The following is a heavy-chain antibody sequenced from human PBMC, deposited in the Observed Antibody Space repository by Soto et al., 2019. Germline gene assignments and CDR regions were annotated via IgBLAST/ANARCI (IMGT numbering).Heavy chain of an antibody. CDR2: ISGYDGNT. Sequence: GASVKVSCKASGFTLKDFGVSWVRQAPGQGLEWMGWISGYDGNTNFAQKYEGRVTMTIDSSTSTAYMELRNLRSDDTAMYYCAREKWFGQTPFDSWGQGTPGTVS. V-gene: IGHV1-18*01. CDR1: GFTLKDFG. CDR3: AREKWFGQTPFDS. J-gene: IGHJ4*02. D-gene: IGHD3-10*01.